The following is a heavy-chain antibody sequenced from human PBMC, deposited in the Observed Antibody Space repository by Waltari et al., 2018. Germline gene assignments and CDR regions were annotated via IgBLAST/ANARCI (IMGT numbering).Heavy chain of an antibody. J-gene: IGHJ4*02. CDR3: AKTRGNYYYFDY. V-gene: IGHV3-23*01. Sequence: EVQLLESGGGLVQPGGSLRLSCAASGITFSSYAMSWFRQDPGKGLEWVSAISNSGGDTYYAESVKGRFTISRDNSKNTLYLQMNSLRAEDTAVYYCAKTRGNYYYFDYWGQGTLVTASS. CDR2: ISNSGGDT. D-gene: IGHD1-26*01. CDR1: GITFSSYA.